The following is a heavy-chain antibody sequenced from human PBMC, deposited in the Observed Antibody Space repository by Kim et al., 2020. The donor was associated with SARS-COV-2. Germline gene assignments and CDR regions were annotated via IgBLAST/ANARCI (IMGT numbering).Heavy chain of an antibody. CDR1: GGSFSGYY. CDR2: INHSGST. J-gene: IGHJ4*02. D-gene: IGHD2-2*01. CDR3: ARVGSNYQLLGNYYFDY. Sequence: SETLSLTCAVYGGSFSGYYWSWIRQPPGKGLEWIGEINHSGSTNYNPSLKSRVTISVDTSKNQFSLKLSSVTAADTAVYYCARVGSNYQLLGNYYFDYWGQGTLVTVSS. V-gene: IGHV4-34*01.